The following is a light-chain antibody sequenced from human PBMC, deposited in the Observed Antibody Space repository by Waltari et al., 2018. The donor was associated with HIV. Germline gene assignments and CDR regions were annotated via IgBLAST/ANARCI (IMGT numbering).Light chain of an antibody. J-gene: IGKJ3*01. CDR2: AAS. CDR3: QQLDSYPLT. V-gene: IGKV1-9*01. Sequence: DIQLTQSPSFLSASLGDRVTITCRASQGIRSYFAWYQQKPGKAPKFMIYAASTLQSGVPLRISGSGSGTEFTLTISSLQPEDSAAYYCQQLDSYPLTFGPGTRV. CDR1: QGIRSY.